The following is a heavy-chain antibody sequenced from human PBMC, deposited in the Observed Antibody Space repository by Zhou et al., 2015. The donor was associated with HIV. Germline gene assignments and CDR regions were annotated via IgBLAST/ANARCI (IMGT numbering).Heavy chain of an antibody. D-gene: IGHD3-22*01. V-gene: IGHV1-69*01. Sequence: QVQLVQSGAEVKKPGSSVKVSCKASGGTFSSYAISWVRQAPGQGLEWMGGIIPIFGTANYAQKFQGRVTITADESTSTAYMELSSLRSEDTAVYYCARGVAQYYYDSSGAYYFDYWGQGNPGHRLL. J-gene: IGHJ4*02. CDR3: ARGVAQYYYDSSGAYYFDY. CDR2: IIPIFGTA. CDR1: GGTFSSYA.